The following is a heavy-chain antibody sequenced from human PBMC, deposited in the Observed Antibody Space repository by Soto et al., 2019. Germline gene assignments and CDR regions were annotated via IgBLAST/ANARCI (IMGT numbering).Heavy chain of an antibody. Sequence: QITLKESGPMLVKPTQPLTLTCTFSGFSLSTSGVGVGWIRQPPGKALECLALIYWDDDKRYNPSLRSRLTITEDTSRNQVVLTMTTTDPADTAIYYCARRRGGYNWNDGDFDYWGPRTLVTVSS. J-gene: IGHJ4*02. CDR2: IYWDDDK. CDR1: GFSLSTSGVG. CDR3: ARRRGGYNWNDGDFDY. D-gene: IGHD1-1*01. V-gene: IGHV2-5*02.